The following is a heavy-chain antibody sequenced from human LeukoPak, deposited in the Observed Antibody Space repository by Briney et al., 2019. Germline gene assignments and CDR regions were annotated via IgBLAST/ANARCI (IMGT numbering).Heavy chain of an antibody. D-gene: IGHD3-10*01. CDR3: SRDFWRFGLDF. V-gene: IGHV3-49*02. CDR2: IRSKSYGGTS. Sequence: GGSLRLSCAASGFIFKNYWMNWVRQAPGKGLEWVAFIRSKSYGGTSEYAASVRGRFTVSRDDSKSIAYLQMGSLKTEDTAVYYCSRDFWRFGLDFWGQGTPVTVSS. CDR1: GFIFKNYW. J-gene: IGHJ4*02.